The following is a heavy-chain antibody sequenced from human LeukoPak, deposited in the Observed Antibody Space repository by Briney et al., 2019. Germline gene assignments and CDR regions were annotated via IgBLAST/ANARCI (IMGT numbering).Heavy chain of an antibody. J-gene: IGHJ5*02. CDR1: GYTFTGYY. CDR3: ARAGPYSYGYFNWFDP. Sequence: ASVKVSCKASGYTFTGYYMHWVRQAPGQGLEWMGWINPNSGGTNYAQKFQGRVTMTRDTSISTAYMELSRLRSDDTAVYYCARAGPYSYGYFNWFDPWGQGTLVTVSS. D-gene: IGHD5-18*01. V-gene: IGHV1-2*02. CDR2: INPNSGGT.